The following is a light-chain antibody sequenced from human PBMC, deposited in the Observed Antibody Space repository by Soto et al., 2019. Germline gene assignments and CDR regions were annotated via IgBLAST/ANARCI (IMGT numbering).Light chain of an antibody. J-gene: IGKJ3*01. V-gene: IGKV3-20*01. CDR3: HQYGSSPFT. Sequence: EIVLTQSPGTLSLSPGERATLSCRASQSVSSSYLAWYQQKPGQAPRLLIYGASSRATGIPDRFSGSGSETDFTLTISRLEPEDFAVYYCHQYGSSPFTFGPGTKVDIK. CDR1: QSVSSSY. CDR2: GAS.